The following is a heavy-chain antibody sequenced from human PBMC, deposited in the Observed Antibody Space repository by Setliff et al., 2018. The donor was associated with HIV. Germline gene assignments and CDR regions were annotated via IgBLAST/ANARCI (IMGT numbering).Heavy chain of an antibody. CDR2: ISSSGSTI. D-gene: IGHD3-22*01. J-gene: IGHJ6*02. Sequence: PGGSLRLSCAASGFTFSDYYMSWIRQAPGKGLEWVSYISSSGSTIYYADSVKGRFTISRDNAKNSLYLQMNSLRAEDTAVYYCARDGRYYDSSGYYYYGMDVWGQGTTVTVSS. CDR3: ARDGRYYDSSGYYYYGMDV. CDR1: GFTFSDYY. V-gene: IGHV3-11*01.